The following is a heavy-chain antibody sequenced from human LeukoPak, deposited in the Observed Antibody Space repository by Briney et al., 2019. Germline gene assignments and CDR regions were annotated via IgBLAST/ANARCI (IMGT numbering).Heavy chain of an antibody. CDR2: IYYSGST. V-gene: IGHV4-59*11. J-gene: IGHJ4*02. D-gene: IGHD1-7*01. CDR1: GGSISSHY. CDR3: ASAREGLELHDY. Sequence: SETLSLTCTVSGGSISSHYWSWIRQPPGKGLEWIGYIYYSGSTNYNPSLKSRVTISVDTSKNQFSLKLSSVTAADTAVYYCASAREGLELHDYWGQGTLVTVSS.